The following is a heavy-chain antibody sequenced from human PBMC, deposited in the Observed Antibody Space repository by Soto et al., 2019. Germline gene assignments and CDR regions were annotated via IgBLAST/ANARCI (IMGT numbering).Heavy chain of an antibody. J-gene: IGHJ4*02. CDR1: GASINTYY. D-gene: IGHD3-10*01. CDR2: IHNSGTT. CDR3: ARDYGAGSYGIDY. Sequence: SETLSLTCTVSGASINTYYWAWIRQPPGKGLEWIGYIHNSGTTDYNPSLKSRVTMSVDTSKSQFSLKLSSVTAADTAVYYGARDYGAGSYGIDYWGQGTPVTVSS. V-gene: IGHV4-59*01.